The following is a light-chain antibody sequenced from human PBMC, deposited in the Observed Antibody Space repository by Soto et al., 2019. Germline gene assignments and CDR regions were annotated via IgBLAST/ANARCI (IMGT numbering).Light chain of an antibody. CDR1: STNIGADNC. CDR3: QCSDSSRSGSSV. J-gene: IGLJ1*01. V-gene: IGLV1-40*01. Sequence: QCVLTQPASVSGAPGQRVAISCTGTSTNIGADNCVSWYQQHPGTAPKLLIYADSNRPSGVSNRFSGSKSGNPASLPITGLQAEDEADYYCQCSDSSRSGSSVFGTGTKVTVL. CDR2: ADS.